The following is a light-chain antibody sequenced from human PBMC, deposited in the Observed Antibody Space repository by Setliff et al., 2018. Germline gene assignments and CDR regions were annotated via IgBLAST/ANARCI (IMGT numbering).Light chain of an antibody. Sequence: QSALAQPPSASGSPGQSVTISCTGTSNDVSGYNYVSWYQQHPGKAPQLMIYDVSKRPSGVPDRFSGSKSGNTASLTVSELQAEDEADYYCSSYAGSNHLVFGTGTKVTVL. CDR3: SSYAGSNHLV. V-gene: IGLV2-8*01. J-gene: IGLJ1*01. CDR2: DVS. CDR1: SNDVSGYNY.